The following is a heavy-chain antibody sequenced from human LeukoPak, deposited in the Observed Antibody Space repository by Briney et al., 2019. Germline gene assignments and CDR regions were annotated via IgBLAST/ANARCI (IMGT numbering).Heavy chain of an antibody. J-gene: IGHJ4*02. CDR3: ARKRGYNYGPFDY. Sequence: GGSLTLSCAASGFTFSNYWMSWVRQAPGKGLEWVANIKQDGSEKYYVDSVKGRFTISRDNAKNSLYLQMNSLRAEDTAVYYCARKRGYNYGPFDYWGQGTLVTVSS. CDR2: IKQDGSEK. V-gene: IGHV3-7*01. CDR1: GFTFSNYW. D-gene: IGHD5-18*01.